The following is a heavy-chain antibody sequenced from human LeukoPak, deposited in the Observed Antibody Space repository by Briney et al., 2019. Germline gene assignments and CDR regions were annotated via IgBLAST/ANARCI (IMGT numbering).Heavy chain of an antibody. CDR1: GGSFSPYY. V-gene: IGHV4-34*01. CDR3: ARDSLVGAMVY. J-gene: IGHJ4*02. CDR2: INHSRST. Sequence: SETLSLTCAVYGGSFSPYYWSWIRQSPDKGLEWIGEINHSRSTNYNPSLKSRVTISVDTSKNQFSLKLSSVTAADTAVYYCARDSLVGAMVYWGQGTLVTVSS. D-gene: IGHD1-26*01.